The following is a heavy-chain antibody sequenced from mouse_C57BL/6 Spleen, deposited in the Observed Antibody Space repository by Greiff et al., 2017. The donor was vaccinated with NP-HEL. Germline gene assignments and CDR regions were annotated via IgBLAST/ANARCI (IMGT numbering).Heavy chain of an antibody. D-gene: IGHD1-1*01. V-gene: IGHV10-1*01. Sequence: EVILVESGGGLVQPKGSLKLSCAASGFSFNTYAMNWVRQAPGKGLEWVARIRSKSNNYATYYADSVKDRFTISRDDSESKLYLHMNNLKTEDTAMYYWVRQLPYYYGSSYVGWYFDVWGTGTTVTVSS. CDR1: GFSFNTYA. CDR2: IRSKSNNYAT. CDR3: VRQLPYYYGSSYVGWYFDV. J-gene: IGHJ1*03.